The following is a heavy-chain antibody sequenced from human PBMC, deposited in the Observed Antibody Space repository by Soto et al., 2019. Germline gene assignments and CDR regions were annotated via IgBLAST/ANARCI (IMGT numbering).Heavy chain of an antibody. D-gene: IGHD4-17*01. CDR3: ARGATVTQYDY. J-gene: IGHJ4*02. CDR1: GVSVSSGSFY. V-gene: IGHV4-61*01. CDR2: GSYSGTT. Sequence: QVQLQESGPGLVKPSETLSLTCTVSGVSVSSGSFYWAWIRQPPGKGLEWIGFGSYSGTTNYKPSLKSRVTISVDTPRSQISLKVSSLTAADTAVYYCARGATVTQYDYWGQGTLVTVSS.